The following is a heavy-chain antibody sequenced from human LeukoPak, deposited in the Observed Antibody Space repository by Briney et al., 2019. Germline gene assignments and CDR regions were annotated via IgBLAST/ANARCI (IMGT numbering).Heavy chain of an antibody. CDR1: GYTFTGYY. D-gene: IGHD6-6*01. CDR2: INPNSGGT. CDR3: AHSINSSSFYFQH. Sequence: ASVKVSCKASGYTFTGYYMHWVRQAPGQGLEWMGWINPNSGGTNYAQKFRGRVTLTRDTSISTAYMELSRPRSDDTAVYYCAHSINSSSFYFQHWGQGTLVTVSS. V-gene: IGHV1-2*02. J-gene: IGHJ1*01.